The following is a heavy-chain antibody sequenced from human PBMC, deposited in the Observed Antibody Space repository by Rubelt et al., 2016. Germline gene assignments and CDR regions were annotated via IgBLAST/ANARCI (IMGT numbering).Heavy chain of an antibody. D-gene: IGHD6-19*01. V-gene: IGHV3-30*04. Sequence: QVQLVESGGGVVQPGRSLRLSCAASGFTFSSYAMHWVRQAPGKGLEWVAVISYDGSNKYYADSVKGRFTISRDNSKNTLYLQMNSLGAEDTAVYYCARGPQWLQLGSFDIWGQGTMVTVSS. CDR3: ARGPQWLQLGSFDI. J-gene: IGHJ3*02. CDR2: ISYDGSNK. CDR1: GFTFSSYA.